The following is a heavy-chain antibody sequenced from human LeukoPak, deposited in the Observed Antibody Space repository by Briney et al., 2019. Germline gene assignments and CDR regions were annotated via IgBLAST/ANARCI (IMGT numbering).Heavy chain of an antibody. CDR1: GFTFSSYG. D-gene: IGHD6-13*01. V-gene: IGHV3-33*01. CDR2: IWYDGSNK. CDR3: ARATSQRGISPSY. J-gene: IGHJ4*02. Sequence: GRSLRLSCAASGFTFSSYGMHWVRQAPGKGLEWVAVIWYDGSNKYYADSVKGRFTISRDNAKNSLYLQMNSLRAEDTAVYYCARATSQRGISPSYWGQGTLVTVSS.